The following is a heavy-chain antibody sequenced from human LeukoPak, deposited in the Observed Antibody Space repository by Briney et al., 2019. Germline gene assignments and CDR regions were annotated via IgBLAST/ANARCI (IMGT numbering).Heavy chain of an antibody. V-gene: IGHV1-3*02. D-gene: IGHD3-22*01. CDR2: SNPGSGYT. CDR3: ARDSPGYYYDSSGFRSEYYFDY. Sequence: ASVKVSCKASGYTFTNYAMHWVRQAPGQRLEWMGWSNPGSGYTKYSEDFQGRVTITRDTTANTAYMELSSLRSEDTAVYYCARDSPGYYYDSSGFRSEYYFDYWGQGTLVTVSS. J-gene: IGHJ4*02. CDR1: GYTFTNYA.